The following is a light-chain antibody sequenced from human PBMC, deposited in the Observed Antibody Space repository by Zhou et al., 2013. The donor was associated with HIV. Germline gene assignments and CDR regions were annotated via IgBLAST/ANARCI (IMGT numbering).Light chain of an antibody. CDR1: QSISSY. Sequence: DIQMTQSPSSLSASVRDRVTITCRASQSISSYLNWYQQKPGKAPKLLIFAASNLQSGVPSRFSGSGSGTDFTLTISSLQPEDFASYYCQQSYGTPSTFGQGTKVEIK. J-gene: IGKJ1*01. V-gene: IGKV1-39*01. CDR3: QQSYGTPST. CDR2: AAS.